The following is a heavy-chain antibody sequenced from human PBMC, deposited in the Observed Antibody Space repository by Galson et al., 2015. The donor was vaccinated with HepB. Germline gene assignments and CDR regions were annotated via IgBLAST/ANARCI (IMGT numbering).Heavy chain of an antibody. V-gene: IGHV3-30*04. Sequence: SLRLSCAASGFTFSSYAMHWVRQAPGKGLEWVAVISYDGSNKYYADSVKGRFTISRDNSKNTLYLQMNSLRAEDTAVYYCAIVVVTAIRYWGQGTLVTVSS. CDR3: AIVVVTAIRY. J-gene: IGHJ4*02. CDR1: GFTFSSYA. CDR2: ISYDGSNK. D-gene: IGHD2-21*02.